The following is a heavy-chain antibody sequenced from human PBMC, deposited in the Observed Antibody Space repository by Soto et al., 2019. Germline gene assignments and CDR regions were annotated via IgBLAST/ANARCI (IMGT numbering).Heavy chain of an antibody. CDR2: IVYNGNT. Sequence: QLQLQESGPGPVKPSETLSPTCSVSGGPISSNSCYWGWVRQPPGKGPQWTGSIVYNGNTYYNPSRRSRVARSVDTPKKQFPLKVRSVTAADTGVYYCATCFCAGRYCSSSSCYFDYWGQGTPGTVFS. V-gene: IGHV4-39*01. J-gene: IGHJ4*02. D-gene: IGHD2-2*01. CDR3: ATCFCAGRYCSSSSCYFDY. CDR1: GGPISSNSCY.